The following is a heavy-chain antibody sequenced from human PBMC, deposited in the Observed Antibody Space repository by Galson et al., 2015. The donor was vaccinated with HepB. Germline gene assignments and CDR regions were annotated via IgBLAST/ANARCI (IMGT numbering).Heavy chain of an antibody. J-gene: IGHJ4*02. V-gene: IGHV3-21*06. CDR1: GFHFQTYT. CDR3: ARDPGRWAARPFDF. D-gene: IGHD6-6*01. Sequence: SLRLSCADSGFHFQTYTINWVRQTPGKGLEWVSRITHDGDDIYYADSLKARFTISRDNSQNSVFLPMNSLRGADTALSFCARDPGRWAARPFDFWGQGAQVT. CDR2: ITHDGDDI.